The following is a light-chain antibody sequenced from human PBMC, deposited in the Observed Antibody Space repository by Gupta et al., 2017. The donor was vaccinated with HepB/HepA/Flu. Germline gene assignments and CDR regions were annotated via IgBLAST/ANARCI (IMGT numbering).Light chain of an antibody. CDR3: QHKHNLPGP. CDR1: KEIRNY. V-gene: IGKV1-33*01. CDR2: DAS. Sequence: EIQITQSPSSLSASVGDRFTITGQASKEIRNYLNWYQQKPGKAPKLLIYDASKVERGVQSRFSGSGCGKDFTFPIRSRQPEDFASYYCQHKHNLPGPFGQGPKWEIK. J-gene: IGKJ2*01.